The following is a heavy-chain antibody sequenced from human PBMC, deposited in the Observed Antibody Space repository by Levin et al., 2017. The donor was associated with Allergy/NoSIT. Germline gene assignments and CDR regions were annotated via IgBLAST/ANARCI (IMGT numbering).Heavy chain of an antibody. CDR3: AKPRYSSSWFFDY. J-gene: IGHJ4*02. CDR1: GFTFDDYT. Sequence: GGSLRLSCAASGFTFDDYTMHWVRQAPGKGLEWVSLISWDGGSTYYADSVKGRFTISRDNSKNSLYLQMNSLRTEDTALYYCAKPRYSSSWFFDYWGQGTLVTVSS. V-gene: IGHV3-43*01. D-gene: IGHD6-13*01. CDR2: ISWDGGST.